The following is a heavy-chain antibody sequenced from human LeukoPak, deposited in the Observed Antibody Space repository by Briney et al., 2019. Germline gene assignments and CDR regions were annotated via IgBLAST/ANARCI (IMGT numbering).Heavy chain of an antibody. V-gene: IGHV1-18*04. J-gene: IGHJ4*02. CDR3: AREVAAVPPFDY. D-gene: IGHD6-13*01. CDR1: GYTFTSYG. CDR2: ISAYNGNT. Sequence: VSVKVSCKASGYTFTSYGISWVRQAPGQGLEWMGWISAYNGNTNYAQKLQGRVTMTTDTSTSTAYMELRSLRSDDTAVYYCAREVAAVPPFDYWGQGTLVTVSS.